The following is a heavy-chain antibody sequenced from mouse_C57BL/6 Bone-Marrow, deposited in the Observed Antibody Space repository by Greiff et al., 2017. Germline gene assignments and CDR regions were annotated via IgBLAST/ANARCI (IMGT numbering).Heavy chain of an antibody. CDR1: GYSITSGYY. V-gene: IGHV3-6*01. Sequence: EVKLMESGPGLVKPSQSLSLTCSVTGYSITSGYYWNWIRQFPGNKLEWMGYISYDGSNNYNPSLKNRISITRDTSTNQFFLKLNSVTTEGAATYYCAGGYYGCDGRFGDWGQGSLVTVAA. J-gene: IGHJ3*02. CDR3: AGGYYGCDGRFGD. CDR2: ISYDGSN. D-gene: IGHD2-2*01.